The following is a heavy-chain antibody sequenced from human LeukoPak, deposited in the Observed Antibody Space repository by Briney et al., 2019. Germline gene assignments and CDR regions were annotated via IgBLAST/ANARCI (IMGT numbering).Heavy chain of an antibody. V-gene: IGHV1-2*02. J-gene: IGHJ3*02. D-gene: IGHD6-19*01. CDR2: INPNSGGT. Sequence: ASVKVSCKASGYTFTGYYMHWVRQAPGQGLEWMGWINPNSGGTNYAQKFQGRVTMTRDTSISTAYMELSRLKSDDTAAYYCAREGIAVAGYSAFDIWGQGTMVTVSS. CDR1: GYTFTGYY. CDR3: AREGIAVAGYSAFDI.